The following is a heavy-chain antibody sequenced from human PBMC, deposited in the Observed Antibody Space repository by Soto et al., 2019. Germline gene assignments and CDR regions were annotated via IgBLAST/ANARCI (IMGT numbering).Heavy chain of an antibody. Sequence: SETLSLTCAVYGGSFSGYYWSWIRQPPGKGLEWIGEINHSGSTNYSPSLKSRVTISVDTSKNQFSLKLSSVTAADTAVYYCARGNRYCSSTSRYHSYYYGMDLWGQGTTVTVSS. CDR1: GGSFSGYY. CDR2: INHSGST. D-gene: IGHD2-2*01. CDR3: ARGNRYCSSTSRYHSYYYGMDL. V-gene: IGHV4-34*01. J-gene: IGHJ6*02.